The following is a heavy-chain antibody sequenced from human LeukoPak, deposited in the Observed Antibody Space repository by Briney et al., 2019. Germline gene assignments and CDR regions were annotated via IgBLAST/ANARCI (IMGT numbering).Heavy chain of an antibody. CDR2: IYSGGST. Sequence: GGSLRLSCAASGFTVSSNYMSWVRQAPGKGLECVSVIYSGGSTYYADSVKGRFTISRDNSKNTLYLQMNSLRAEDTAVYYCARDVHFGVVTRYYYMDVWGKGTTVTVSS. V-gene: IGHV3-66*01. CDR3: ARDVHFGVVTRYYYMDV. CDR1: GFTVSSNY. J-gene: IGHJ6*03. D-gene: IGHD3-3*01.